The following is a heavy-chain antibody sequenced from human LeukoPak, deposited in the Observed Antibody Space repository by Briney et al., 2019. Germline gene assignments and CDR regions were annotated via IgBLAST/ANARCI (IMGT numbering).Heavy chain of an antibody. Sequence: SETLSLTCTVSGYSISSGYYWGWIRQPPGKGLEWIGSIYHSGSTYYNPSLKSRVTISVDTSKNQFSLKLSSVTAADTAVYYCARGTIAVAGTGFDPWGQGTLVTVSS. CDR2: IYHSGST. D-gene: IGHD6-19*01. V-gene: IGHV4-38-2*02. J-gene: IGHJ5*02. CDR1: GYSISSGYY. CDR3: ARGTIAVAGTGFDP.